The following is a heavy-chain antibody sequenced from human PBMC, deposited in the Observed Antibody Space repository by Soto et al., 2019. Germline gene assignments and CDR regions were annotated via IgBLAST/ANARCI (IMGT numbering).Heavy chain of an antibody. D-gene: IGHD2-15*01. V-gene: IGHV1-8*01. CDR1: GYTFTSYD. CDR2: MNPNSGNT. CDR3: ARGTGILGYCSGGSCYSYDWFDP. J-gene: IGHJ5*02. Sequence: ASVKVSCKASGYTFTSYDINWVRQATGQGLEWMGWMNPNSGNTGYAQKFQGRVTMTRNTSISTAYMELSSLRSEDTAVYYCARGTGILGYCSGGSCYSYDWFDPWGQGTLVTSPQ.